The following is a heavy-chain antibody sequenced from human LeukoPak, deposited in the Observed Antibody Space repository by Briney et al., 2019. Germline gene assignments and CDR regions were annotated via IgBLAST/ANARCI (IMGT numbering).Heavy chain of an antibody. CDR1: GGSISSYY. J-gene: IGHJ3*01. Sequence: SETLSLTCTVSGGSISSYYWSWIRQPAGKGMEWIWRIYTSGRTNYNPSPKSRVTMSVDTSKTQFSLKLSAGTAAAPAGYYCARDGGGGWNGDAFDFWGQGTMVTVSS. CDR3: ARDGGGGWNGDAFDF. V-gene: IGHV4-4*07. CDR2: IYTSGRT. D-gene: IGHD1-1*01.